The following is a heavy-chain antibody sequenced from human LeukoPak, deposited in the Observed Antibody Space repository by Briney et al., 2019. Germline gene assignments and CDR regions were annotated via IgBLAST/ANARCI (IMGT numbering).Heavy chain of an antibody. CDR1: GGXISSGDYY. J-gene: IGHJ4*02. CDR3: ARDGRYCSGGNCYSKDY. Sequence: SQTLSLTCTVSGGXISSGDYYWSWIRQPPGKGLEWIGFIHYSGSTYYNPSLKSRVTISVNMSKNQLSLKVSSVTAADTAVYYCARDGRYCSGGNCYSKDYWGQGTLVTVSS. D-gene: IGHD2-15*01. V-gene: IGHV4-30-4*01. CDR2: IHYSGST.